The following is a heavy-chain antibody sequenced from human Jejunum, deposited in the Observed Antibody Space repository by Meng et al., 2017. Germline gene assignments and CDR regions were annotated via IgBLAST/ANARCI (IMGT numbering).Heavy chain of an antibody. CDR3: ARELLRRSGWHDY. J-gene: IGHJ4*02. CDR1: GDSIISSSYF. CDR2: IYNSGTS. V-gene: IGHV4-39*07. D-gene: IGHD6-19*01. Sequence: SETLSLTCTVSGDSIISSSYFWAWIRQPPGKELEWIGIIYNSGTSYYNPSLKSRATISVDTSKNQFSLKVNSVTAADTAVYYCARELLRRSGWHDYWGQGTLVTVSS.